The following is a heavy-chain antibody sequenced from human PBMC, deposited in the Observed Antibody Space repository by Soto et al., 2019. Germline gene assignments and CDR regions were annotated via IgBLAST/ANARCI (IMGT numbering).Heavy chain of an antibody. CDR3: ARVRLLVVYFYYYMDV. Sequence: QVQLLQSGAEVKKPGASVKVSCKASGYTFTNYGVTWGRQAPGQGREWMGWISAYNGDTHYTQRLQGRVTMTTDTSTSTAYMELRGLRSDDTAVYYCARVRLLVVYFYYYMDVWGKGTTVTVSS. CDR1: GYTFTNYG. V-gene: IGHV1-18*01. J-gene: IGHJ6*03. CDR2: ISAYNGDT. D-gene: IGHD6-6*01.